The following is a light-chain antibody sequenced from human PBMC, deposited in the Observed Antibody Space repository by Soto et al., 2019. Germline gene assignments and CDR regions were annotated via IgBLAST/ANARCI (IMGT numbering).Light chain of an antibody. CDR1: QSVRSSF. V-gene: IGKV3-20*01. Sequence: EIVLTQSPGTLSLSPGERATLSCRASQSVRSSFFAWYQQKPGQAPRLLIYDVSVRATGIPDRFSGSGSGKDFTLTINRLEPEDFAVYYCQQYDNSVMYTFGQGTKLEIK. CDR3: QQYDNSVMYT. CDR2: DVS. J-gene: IGKJ2*01.